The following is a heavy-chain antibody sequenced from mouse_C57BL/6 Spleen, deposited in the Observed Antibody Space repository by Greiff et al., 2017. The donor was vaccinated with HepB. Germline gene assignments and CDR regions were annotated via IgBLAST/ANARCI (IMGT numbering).Heavy chain of an antibody. Sequence: QVQLQQPGAELVRPGSSVKLSCKASGYTFTSYWMHWVKQRPIQGLEWIGNIDPSDSETHYNQKFKDKATLTVDKSSSTAYMQLSSLTSEDSAVYYCARGGVTTVSHFDCWGQGTTPTVSS. V-gene: IGHV1-52*01. CDR1: GYTFTSYW. CDR2: IDPSDSET. CDR3: ARGGVTTVSHFDC. J-gene: IGHJ2*01. D-gene: IGHD1-1*01.